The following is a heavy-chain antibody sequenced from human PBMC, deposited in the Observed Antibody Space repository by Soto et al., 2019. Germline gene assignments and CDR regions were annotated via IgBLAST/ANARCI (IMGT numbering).Heavy chain of an antibody. V-gene: IGHV4-39*07. J-gene: IGHJ6*01. CDR2: INNSGST. D-gene: IGHD5-12*01. CDR3: ARGGSDPPGDYYYYGMDA. Sequence: SETLSLTCTFSGGSISSGCYYWGWVRQHPGEGMEWIGKINNSGSTYLHTPHESRVTISVDTSKKQFSLKLSSVTDADTAVYYCARGGSDPPGDYYYYGMDAWGQGTTVTVSS. CDR1: GGSISSGCYY.